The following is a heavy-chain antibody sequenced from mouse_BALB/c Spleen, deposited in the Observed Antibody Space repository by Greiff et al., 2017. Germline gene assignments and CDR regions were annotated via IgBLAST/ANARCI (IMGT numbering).Heavy chain of an antibody. V-gene: IGHV1-66*01. D-gene: IGHD2-3*01. CDR3: ARESDDGYYRAMDY. J-gene: IGHJ4*01. Sequence: QVQLQQSGPELVKPGASVKISCKASGYSFTSYYIHWVKQRPGQGLEWIGWIFPGSGNTKYNEKFKGKATLTADTSSSTAYMQLSSLTSEDSAVYFCARESDDGYYRAMDYWGQGTSVTVSS. CDR2: IFPGSGNT. CDR1: GYSFTSYY.